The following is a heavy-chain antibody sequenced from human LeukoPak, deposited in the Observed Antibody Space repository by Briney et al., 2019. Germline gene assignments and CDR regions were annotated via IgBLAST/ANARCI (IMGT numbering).Heavy chain of an antibody. D-gene: IGHD1-1*01. J-gene: IGHJ6*03. CDR1: GFTFSSYG. V-gene: IGHV3-30*03. Sequence: PGKSLRLSCAGSGFTFSSYGMYWVRQAPGKGLEWVAVISYDGSNKYYADSVKGRFTISRDNSKNTLYLQMNSLRAEDTAVYYCARDRNGNMDVWGKGTTVTVSS. CDR2: ISYDGSNK. CDR3: ARDRNGNMDV.